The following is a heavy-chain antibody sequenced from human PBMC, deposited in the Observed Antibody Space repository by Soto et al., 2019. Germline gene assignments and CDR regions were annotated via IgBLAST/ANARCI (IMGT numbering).Heavy chain of an antibody. D-gene: IGHD5-12*01. J-gene: IGHJ5*01. CDR1: SASGIRGGFY. V-gene: IGHV4-31*02. CDR2: IYQSGTT. Sequence: LYLTGTVSSASGIRGGFYLHLIRQRPEQGLEWIGYIYQSGTTSYNPSLKSRLTMSVETSENQFSLKLSSVTAADTAVYYCARDSSGYGWFDSWGQGARVTVS. CDR3: ARDSSGYGWFDS.